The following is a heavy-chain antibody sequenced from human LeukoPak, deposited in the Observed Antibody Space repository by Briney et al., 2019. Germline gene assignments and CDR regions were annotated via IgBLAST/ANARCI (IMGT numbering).Heavy chain of an antibody. V-gene: IGHV4-59*01. D-gene: IGHD1-14*01. CDR1: GGSISSYY. Sequence: SETLSLTCTVSGGSISSYYWSWIRQPPGKGLEWIGYIYYSGSTNFNPSLKSRVTISVDTSKNQFSLKLSSVTAADTAVYYCARYHSDAFDIWGQGTMVTVSS. CDR3: ARYHSDAFDI. CDR2: IYYSGST. J-gene: IGHJ3*02.